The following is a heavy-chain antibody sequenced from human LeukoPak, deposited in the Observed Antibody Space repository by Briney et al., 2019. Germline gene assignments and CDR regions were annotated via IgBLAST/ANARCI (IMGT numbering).Heavy chain of an antibody. CDR1: GFTVSSNY. Sequence: GGSLRLSCAASGFTVSSNYMSWVRQAPGKGLEWVSVIYSGGSTYYADSVKGRFSISRDNSKNALYLEMSGLRAEDTAIYYCARDKDYGSGLFGYWGQGTLVTVSS. J-gene: IGHJ4*02. CDR3: ARDKDYGSGLFGY. CDR2: IYSGGST. V-gene: IGHV3-53*01. D-gene: IGHD3-10*01.